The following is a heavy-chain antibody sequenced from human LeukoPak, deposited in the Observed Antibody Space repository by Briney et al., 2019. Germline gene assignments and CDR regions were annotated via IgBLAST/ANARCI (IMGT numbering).Heavy chain of an antibody. V-gene: IGHV4-34*01. CDR3: WGYCSSTSCWDFDY. D-gene: IGHD2-2*01. J-gene: IGHJ4*02. CDR1: GGSFSGYY. Sequence: SETLSLTCAVYGGSFSGYYWSWIRQPPGKGLEWIGEINHSGSTNYNPSLKSRVAISVDTSKNQFSLKLSSVTAADTAVYYCWGYCSSTSCWDFDYWGQGTLVTVSS. CDR2: INHSGST.